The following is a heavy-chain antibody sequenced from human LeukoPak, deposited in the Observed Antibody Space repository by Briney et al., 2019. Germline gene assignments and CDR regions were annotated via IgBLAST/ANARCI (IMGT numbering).Heavy chain of an antibody. CDR2: IYYSGST. V-gene: IGHV4-59*12. CDR1: GGSISNYY. J-gene: IGHJ4*02. Sequence: SETLSLTCTVSGGSISNYYWTWIRQPPGKGLESIGNIYYSGSTNYNPSLKSRVTISVDTSKNQFSLKLSSVTAADTAVYYCAREDVVVPAAIDYWGQGTRVTVSS. D-gene: IGHD2-2*01. CDR3: AREDVVVPAAIDY.